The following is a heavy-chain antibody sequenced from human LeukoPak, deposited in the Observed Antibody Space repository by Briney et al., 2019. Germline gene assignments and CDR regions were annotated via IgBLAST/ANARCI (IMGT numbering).Heavy chain of an antibody. J-gene: IGHJ6*02. Sequence: GGSLRLSCTASGFTFSTYWMHWVRQAPGKGLVWVSRINSDGSSTSYADSVKGRFTISRDNAKNTLYLQMNSLRAEDTAVYYCARDWAMVRGVIDVWGQGTTVTVS. CDR3: ARDWAMVRGVIDV. D-gene: IGHD3-10*01. CDR1: GFTFSTYW. V-gene: IGHV3-74*01. CDR2: INSDGSST.